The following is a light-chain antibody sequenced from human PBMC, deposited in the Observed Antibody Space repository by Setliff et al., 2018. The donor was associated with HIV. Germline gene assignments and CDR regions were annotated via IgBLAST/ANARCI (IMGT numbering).Light chain of an antibody. Sequence: QSVLTQPPSASGSLGQSVTFSCTGTSSDVGGYNYVSWYQQHPAKAPKLMIYEVSKRPSGVPDRFSGSKSGNTASLTVSGLQAEDEADYYCSSYAGSTPLYVFGTGTKVT. CDR2: EVS. CDR3: SSYAGSTPLYV. CDR1: SSDVGGYNY. V-gene: IGLV2-8*01. J-gene: IGLJ1*01.